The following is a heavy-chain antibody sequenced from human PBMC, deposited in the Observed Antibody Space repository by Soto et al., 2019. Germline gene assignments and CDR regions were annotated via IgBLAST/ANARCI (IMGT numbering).Heavy chain of an antibody. Sequence: GGSLRLSCTGSGFTFGDYAMCWFRQAPGKGLEWVGVVRSKAYGGTTDYAASVKGRFDISRDDSKSVAYLQMNSVTTEDTAVYFCARYTYTSRYSYYGMDVWGQGTTVTVSS. J-gene: IGHJ6*02. CDR1: GFTFGDYA. CDR2: VRSKAYGGTT. V-gene: IGHV3-49*03. CDR3: ARYTYTSRYSYYGMDV. D-gene: IGHD6-13*01.